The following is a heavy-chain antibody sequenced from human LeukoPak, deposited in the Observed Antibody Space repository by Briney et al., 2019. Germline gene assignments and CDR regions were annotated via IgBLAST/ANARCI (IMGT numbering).Heavy chain of an antibody. CDR3: ARDRSTGTTGWFDP. V-gene: IGHV4-59*01. CDR2: IYYRGST. J-gene: IGHJ5*02. Sequence: SETLSLTCTVSGVSISSYYWSWIRQPPGKGLEWIGYIYYRGSTNYNPSLKSRVTISVDTSKNQFSLKLSSVTAADTAVYYCARDRSTGTTGWFDPWGQGTLVTVSS. CDR1: GVSISSYY. D-gene: IGHD1-1*01.